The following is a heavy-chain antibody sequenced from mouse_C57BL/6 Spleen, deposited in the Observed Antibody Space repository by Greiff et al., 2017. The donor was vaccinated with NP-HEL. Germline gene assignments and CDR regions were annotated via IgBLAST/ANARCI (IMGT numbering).Heavy chain of an antibody. J-gene: IGHJ4*01. D-gene: IGHD2-2*01. Sequence: EVQLQQSVAELVRPGASVKLSCTASGFNIKNTYMHWVKQRPEQGLEWIGRIDPANGNTKYAPKFQGKATITADTSSNTAHLQLSSLTSEDTSIYYCARGIYYGYEGGYAMDYWGQGTSVTVAS. CDR2: IDPANGNT. CDR3: ARGIYYGYEGGYAMDY. CDR1: GFNIKNTY. V-gene: IGHV14-3*01.